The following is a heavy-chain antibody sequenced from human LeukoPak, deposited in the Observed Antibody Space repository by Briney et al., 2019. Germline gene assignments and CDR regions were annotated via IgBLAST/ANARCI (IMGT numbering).Heavy chain of an antibody. J-gene: IGHJ6*02. CDR3: ARDQRGGYYDFWSGYLADYYYYGMDV. CDR2: IKQDGSEK. Sequence: GGSLRLSCAASGFTFSSYWMGWVRQAPGKGLEWVANIKQDGSEKYYVDSVKGRFTISRDNAKNSLYLQMNSLRAEDTAVYYCARDQRGGYYDFWSGYLADYYYYGMDVWGQGTTVTVSS. D-gene: IGHD3-3*01. V-gene: IGHV3-7*01. CDR1: GFTFSSYW.